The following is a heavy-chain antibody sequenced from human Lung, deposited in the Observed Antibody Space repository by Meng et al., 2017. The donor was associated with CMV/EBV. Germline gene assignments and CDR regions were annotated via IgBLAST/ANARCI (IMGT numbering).Heavy chain of an antibody. CDR2: ISYDVSNK. CDR1: GFTLSSYA. D-gene: IGHD6-19*01. Sequence: VQLVESGGGVVQPGRPLRLSCAASGFTLSSYAMHWVRQAPGKGLEWVAVISYDVSNKYYADSVKGRFTISRDNSKNTLYLQMNSLRAEDTAVYYCARGQWHSLDYWGQGTLVTVSS. V-gene: IGHV3-30-3*01. CDR3: ARGQWHSLDY. J-gene: IGHJ4*02.